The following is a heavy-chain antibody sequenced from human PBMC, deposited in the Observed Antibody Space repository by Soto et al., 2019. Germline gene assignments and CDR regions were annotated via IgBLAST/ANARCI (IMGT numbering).Heavy chain of an antibody. CDR3: ARDHWDCSGGGCNPHQLNFFAMDV. Sequence: QVHLVESGGGGVQPGRSKRLSCVVSGFTFNDYAIHWVRQAPGKGLEWVAVISFDGNNKFYTDYVKGRFTISRDRSKTTVYLQMNNLRAEHTAVYYCARDHWDCSGGGCNPHQLNFFAMDVWGQGTTVTVSS. V-gene: IGHV3-30*03. CDR1: GFTFNDYA. J-gene: IGHJ6*02. D-gene: IGHD2-15*01. CDR2: ISFDGNNK.